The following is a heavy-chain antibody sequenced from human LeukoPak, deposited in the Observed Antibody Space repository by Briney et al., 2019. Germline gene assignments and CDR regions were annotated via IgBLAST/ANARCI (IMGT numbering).Heavy chain of an antibody. CDR2: IYTRGST. CDR1: GGSINNYY. J-gene: IGHJ4*02. CDR3: ARLVVVVAATGRWYYFDY. V-gene: IGHV4-4*07. Sequence: PSETLSLTCTVSGGSINNYYWSWIRQPAGKGLEWIGRIYTRGSTNYNPSLKSRVTISVDTSKNQFSLKLSSVTAADTAVYYCARLVVVVAATGRWYYFDYWGQGTLVTVSS. D-gene: IGHD2-15*01.